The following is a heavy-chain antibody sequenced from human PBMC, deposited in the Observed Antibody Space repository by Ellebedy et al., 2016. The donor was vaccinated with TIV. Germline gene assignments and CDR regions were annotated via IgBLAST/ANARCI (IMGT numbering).Heavy chain of an antibody. CDR3: ARAGITLVRGLTPYFDS. CDR1: GCPFSSATYY. CDR2: IYYSGST. J-gene: IGHJ4*02. Sequence: SETLSLXXTVSGCPFSSATYYWSWIRQPPGKGLEWIGHIYYSGSTNYNPSLKSRVAISVDTSRNQFSLNLNSVTAADTAVYYCARAGITLVRGLTPYFDSWGQGTLVAVSS. D-gene: IGHD3-10*01. V-gene: IGHV4-61*01.